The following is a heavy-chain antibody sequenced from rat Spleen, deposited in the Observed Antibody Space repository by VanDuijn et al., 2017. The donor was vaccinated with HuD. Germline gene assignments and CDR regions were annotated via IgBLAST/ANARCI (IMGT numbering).Heavy chain of an antibody. J-gene: IGHJ1*01. D-gene: IGHD1-11*01. CDR1: GFTFSDYN. CDR2: IIYDGGNT. V-gene: IGHV5S10*01. CDR3: TRRGYLSNWYFDF. Sequence: EVQLVESGGGLVQPGRSLKLSCAASGFTFSDYNMAWVRQAPKKGLDWVATIIYDGGNTFYRDSVKGRFTISRDNAKSTLYLQMDSLRSEDTAIYYCTRRGYLSNWYFDFWGPGTMVTVSS.